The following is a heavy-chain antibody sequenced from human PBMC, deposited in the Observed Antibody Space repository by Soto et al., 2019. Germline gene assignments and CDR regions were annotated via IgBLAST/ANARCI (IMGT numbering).Heavy chain of an antibody. CDR1: GFIFSNFA. V-gene: IGHV3-23*01. Sequence: GGSLRLSCATSGFIFSNFAMSWVRQAPGKGLEWVSTISGSGGSTYYADSVKGRFTISRDNSKNTLYLQMNSLRAEDTAVYYCAKDGHYSNFQLFDPWGQGTLVTVSS. D-gene: IGHD4-4*01. CDR3: AKDGHYSNFQLFDP. J-gene: IGHJ5*02. CDR2: ISGSGGST.